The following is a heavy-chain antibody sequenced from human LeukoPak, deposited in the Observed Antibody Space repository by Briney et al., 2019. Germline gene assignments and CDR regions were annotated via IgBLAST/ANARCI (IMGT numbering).Heavy chain of an antibody. CDR3: ARERELGDSSGYLDY. CDR1: GYTFTSYY. CDR2: INPSGGST. J-gene: IGHJ4*02. D-gene: IGHD3-22*01. Sequence: ASVRVSCKASGYTFTSYYMHWVRQAPGQGLEWMGIINPSGGSTSYAQKFQGRVTMTRDTSTSTVYMELSSLRSEDTAVYYCARERELGDSSGYLDYWGQGTLVTVSS. V-gene: IGHV1-46*01.